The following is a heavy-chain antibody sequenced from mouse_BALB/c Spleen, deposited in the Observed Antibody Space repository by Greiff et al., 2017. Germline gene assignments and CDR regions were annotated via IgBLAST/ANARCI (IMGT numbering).Heavy chain of an antibody. CDR1: GFAFSSYD. Sequence: EVQGVESGGGLVKPGGSLKLSCAASGFAFSSYDMSWVRQTPEKRLEWVAYISSGGGSTYHPDTVKGRFTISRDNAKNTLYLQMSSLKSEDTAMYYCARHTIGTAWFAYWGQGTLVTVSA. V-gene: IGHV5-12-1*01. CDR2: ISSGGGST. D-gene: IGHD2-14*01. J-gene: IGHJ3*01. CDR3: ARHTIGTAWFAY.